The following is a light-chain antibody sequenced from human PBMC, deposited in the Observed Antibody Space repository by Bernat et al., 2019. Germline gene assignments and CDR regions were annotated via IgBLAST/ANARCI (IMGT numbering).Light chain of an antibody. Sequence: AIRMTQSPSSFSASTGDRVTITCRASQGISSYLAWYQQKPGKAPKLLIYAASTLQSGVPSRFSGSGSGTDFTFTISSLQPEDIATYYCQQYDNLPTFGGGTKVEIK. J-gene: IGKJ4*01. CDR3: QQYDNLPT. CDR2: AAS. V-gene: IGKV1-8*01. CDR1: QGISSY.